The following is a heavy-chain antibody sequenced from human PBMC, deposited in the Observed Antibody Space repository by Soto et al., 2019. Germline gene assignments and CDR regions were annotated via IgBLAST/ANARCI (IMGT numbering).Heavy chain of an antibody. CDR2: ISGSGGST. V-gene: IGHV3-23*01. Sequence: GGSLRLSCAASGFTFSSYAMSWVRQAPGKGLEWVSAISGSGGSTYYADSVKGRFTISRDNSKNTLYLQMNSLRAEDTAVYYCAKGSASTLAARYFDYWGQGTLVTVSS. J-gene: IGHJ4*02. CDR1: GFTFSSYA. CDR3: AKGSASTLAARYFDY. D-gene: IGHD2-15*01.